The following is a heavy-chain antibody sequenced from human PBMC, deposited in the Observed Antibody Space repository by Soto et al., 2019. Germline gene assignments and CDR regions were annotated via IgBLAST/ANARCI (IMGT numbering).Heavy chain of an antibody. J-gene: IGHJ4*02. CDR3: ARLDKFSSGWS. Sequence: QVQLVESGGGVVQPGRSLRLSCAASGFTFSSYAMHWVRQAPGKGLEWVATRSYDGSIEYYADSVKGRFTVSRDNSEHTLHLQMESLRPEDTTLFYCARLDKFSSGWSWGQGTLVTVSS. V-gene: IGHV3-30-3*01. CDR1: GFTFSSYA. CDR2: RSYDGSIE. D-gene: IGHD6-19*01.